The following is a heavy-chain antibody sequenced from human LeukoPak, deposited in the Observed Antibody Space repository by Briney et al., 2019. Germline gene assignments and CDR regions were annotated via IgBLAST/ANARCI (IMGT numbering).Heavy chain of an antibody. CDR3: ARGQWLV. D-gene: IGHD6-19*01. Sequence: PGGSLRLSCAASGFTFRSYSMNWVRQAPGKGLEGVSSISSSSSYIYYADSVKGRFTISRENAKNSLYLQLNSLRAEDTAVYYCARGQWLVWGQGTLVTVSS. CDR1: GFTFRSYS. J-gene: IGHJ4*02. V-gene: IGHV3-21*01. CDR2: ISSSSSYI.